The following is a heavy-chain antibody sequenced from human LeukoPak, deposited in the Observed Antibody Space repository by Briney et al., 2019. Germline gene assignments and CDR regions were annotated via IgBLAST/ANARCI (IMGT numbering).Heavy chain of an antibody. D-gene: IGHD2-2*01. CDR3: ARGSPNFDIVVVPAARRRNWFDP. J-gene: IGHJ5*02. CDR1: GGSFSGYY. V-gene: IGHV4-34*01. CDR2: INHSGST. Sequence: SEALSLTCAVYGGSFSGYYWSWIRQPPGKGLEWIGEINHSGSTNYNPSLKSRATISVDTSKNQFSLKLSSVTAADTAVYYCARGSPNFDIVVVPAARRRNWFDPWGQGTLVTVSS.